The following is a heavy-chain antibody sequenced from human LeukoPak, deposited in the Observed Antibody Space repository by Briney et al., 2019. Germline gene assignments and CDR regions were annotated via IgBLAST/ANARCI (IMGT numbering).Heavy chain of an antibody. CDR1: GGTFRSYA. CDR3: ARIAVAGTGYFDY. CDR2: IIPIFGIA. D-gene: IGHD6-19*01. J-gene: IGHJ4*02. Sequence: ASVKVSCKASGGTFRSYAISWVRQAPGQGLEWMGRIIPIFGIANYAQKFQGRVTITADKSTSTAYMELSSLRSEDTAVYYCARIAVAGTGYFDYWGQGTLVTVSS. V-gene: IGHV1-69*04.